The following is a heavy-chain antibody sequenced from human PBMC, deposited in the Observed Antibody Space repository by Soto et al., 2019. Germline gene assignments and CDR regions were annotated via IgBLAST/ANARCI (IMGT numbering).Heavy chain of an antibody. Sequence: QVQLVQSGAEVKKPGSSVKVSCKASGGTFSSYAISWVRQAPGQGLEWMGGIIPIFGTANYAQKFQGRVTMTRNTSISTAYMELSSLRSEDTAVYYCARGRGLWFRAGSDYWGQGTLVTVSS. CDR1: GGTFSSYA. CDR2: IIPIFGTA. CDR3: ARGRGLWFRAGSDY. V-gene: IGHV1-69*05. J-gene: IGHJ4*02. D-gene: IGHD3-10*01.